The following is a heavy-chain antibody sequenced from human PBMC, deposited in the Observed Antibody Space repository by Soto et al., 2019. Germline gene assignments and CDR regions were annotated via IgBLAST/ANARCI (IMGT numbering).Heavy chain of an antibody. V-gene: IGHV1-69*01. CDR3: ARALEVAVAGYYFDS. CDR2: IIPIFGTA. CDR1: GGTFSSYA. J-gene: IGHJ4*02. D-gene: IGHD6-19*01. Sequence: QVQLVQSGAEVKKPGSSVKVSCKASGGTFSSYAISWVRQAPGQGLEWLGGIIPIFGTANYAQKFQGRVTITADESTRTAYMGLSSLRSEDTAVYYCARALEVAVAGYYFDSWGQGTLVTVSS.